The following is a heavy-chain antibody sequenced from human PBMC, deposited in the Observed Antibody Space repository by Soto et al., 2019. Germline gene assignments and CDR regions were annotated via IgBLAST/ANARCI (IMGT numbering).Heavy chain of an antibody. Sequence: DVQLVETGGGLIQPGGSLRLSCAASGFIVSSSYMSWVRQAPGKGLEWVSVIYSDGRTYYADSAKGRFTISRDNSKNTWYLQMNSRSAEDTAVYYCARCSGWYGQCYFDCWGQGTLVTVSS. V-gene: IGHV3-53*02. J-gene: IGHJ4*02. CDR1: GFIVSSSY. CDR3: ARCSGWYGQCYFDC. D-gene: IGHD6-13*01. CDR2: IYSDGRT.